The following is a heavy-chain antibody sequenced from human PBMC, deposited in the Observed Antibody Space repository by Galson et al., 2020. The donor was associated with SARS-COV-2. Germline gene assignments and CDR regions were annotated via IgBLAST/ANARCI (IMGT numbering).Heavy chain of an antibody. D-gene: IGHD2-15*01. CDR2: ISYDGSNQ. V-gene: IGHV3-30*04. J-gene: IGHJ4*02. CDR1: GFTFSSYP. Sequence: GGSLRLSCAASGFTFSSYPMHWVRQAPGKGLERVAVISYDGSNQYYADTVKGRFTISRDNSKHKLYLQMNSLRAEDTAVYYCASQVVVVAAGFDYWGQGTLVTISS. CDR3: ASQVVVVAAGFDY.